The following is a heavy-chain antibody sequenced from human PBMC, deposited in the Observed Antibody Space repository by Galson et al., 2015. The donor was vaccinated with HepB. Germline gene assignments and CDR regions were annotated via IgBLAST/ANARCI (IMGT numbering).Heavy chain of an antibody. V-gene: IGHV3-23*01. CDR1: GFTFSNYA. CDR2: ISGSGDDT. J-gene: IGHJ6*03. CDR3: AKAASRGDYYYYYMDV. Sequence: SLRLSCAASGFTFSNYAMSWVRQAPGKGLEWVSVISGSGDDTHYTDSVKGRFIISRDNSKNTLNLQMDSLRAEDTAVYYCAKAASRGDYYYYYMDVWGIGTTVTVSS.